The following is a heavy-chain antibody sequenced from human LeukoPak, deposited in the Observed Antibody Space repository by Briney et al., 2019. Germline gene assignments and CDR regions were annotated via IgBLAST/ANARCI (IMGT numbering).Heavy chain of an antibody. J-gene: IGHJ4*02. CDR3: ARDSSTSRFDY. CDR1: GFTFSSYS. Sequence: GGSLRLSCAASGFTFSSYSMNWVRQAPGKGLEWVLSISSSSSYIYYADSVKGRFTISRDNAKNSLYLQMNSLRAEDTAVYYCARDSSTSRFDYWGQGTLVTVSS. V-gene: IGHV3-21*01. D-gene: IGHD2-2*01. CDR2: ISSSSSYI.